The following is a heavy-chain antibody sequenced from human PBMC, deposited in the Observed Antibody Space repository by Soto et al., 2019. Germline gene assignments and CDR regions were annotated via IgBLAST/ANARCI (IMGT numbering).Heavy chain of an antibody. CDR2: IYYSGST. Sequence: SETLSLTCTVSGGSIRSYFWSWIRQPPGKGLEWIGYIYYSGSTNYNPSLKSRVTISVDTSKNQFSLKLSSVTAADTAVYYCASTSDYGDFDYWGQGTLVTVSS. V-gene: IGHV4-59*01. CDR3: ASTSDYGDFDY. D-gene: IGHD4-17*01. CDR1: GGSIRSYF. J-gene: IGHJ4*02.